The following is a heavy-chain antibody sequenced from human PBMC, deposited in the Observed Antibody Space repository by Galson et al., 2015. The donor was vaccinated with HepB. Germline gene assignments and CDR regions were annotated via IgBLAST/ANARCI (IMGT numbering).Heavy chain of an antibody. D-gene: IGHD3-9*01. CDR3: ARDRDPHYDILTDYYPNCFDP. Sequence: SLRLSCAASGFTFSDYYMGWIRQAPGKGLEWLSYISSSGSTIYYADSVKGRFTISRDNAKNSLYLQMNSLRAEDTAVYYCARDRDPHYDILTDYYPNCFDPWGQGTLVTVSS. V-gene: IGHV3-11*01. J-gene: IGHJ5*02. CDR2: ISSSGSTI. CDR1: GFTFSDYY.